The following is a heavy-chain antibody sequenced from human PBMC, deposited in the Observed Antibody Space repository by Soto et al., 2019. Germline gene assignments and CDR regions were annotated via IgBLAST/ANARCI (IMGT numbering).Heavy chain of an antibody. J-gene: IGHJ5*02. CDR2: INPDNGNT. D-gene: IGHD2-2*01. CDR1: GYTFTTNG. Sequence: GASVKVSCKTSGYTFTTNGVSWLRQAPRQGLEWMGWINPDNGNTVYAQNLQGRLTVTADTSTNTAYMDLRSLRSEDTAVYYCARPSYCSSTSCYLPGFDPWGQGTMVTGSS. CDR3: ARPSYCSSTSCYLPGFDP. V-gene: IGHV1-18*04.